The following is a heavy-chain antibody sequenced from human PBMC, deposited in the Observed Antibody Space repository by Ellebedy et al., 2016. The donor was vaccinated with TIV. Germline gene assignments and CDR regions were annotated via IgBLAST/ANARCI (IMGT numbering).Heavy chain of an antibody. CDR1: GGTFSSYA. CDR3: AREDYYYDSSGYYL. J-gene: IGHJ4*02. CDR2: IIPIFGTA. V-gene: IGHV1-69*13. D-gene: IGHD3-22*01. Sequence: ASVKVSCKASGGTFSSYAISWVRQAPGQGLEWMGGIIPIFGTANYAQKFQGRVTITADESTSTAYMELSSLRSEDTAVYYCAREDYYYDSSGYYLWGQGTLVTVSS.